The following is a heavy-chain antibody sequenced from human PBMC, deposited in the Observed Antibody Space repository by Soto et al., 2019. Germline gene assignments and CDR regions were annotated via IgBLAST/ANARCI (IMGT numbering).Heavy chain of an antibody. Sequence: PSETLSLTCTVSGGSISPHYWSWIRQAPGKGLEWIAYIYYSGSTNSNPSLKSRVTISLDTSNNQFSLKLSSVTAADTAVYYCARGSYYSDSSGYFLDSWCQGTLVTVSS. CDR1: GGSISPHY. D-gene: IGHD3-22*01. V-gene: IGHV4-59*11. CDR3: ARGSYYSDSSGYFLDS. CDR2: IYYSGST. J-gene: IGHJ4*02.